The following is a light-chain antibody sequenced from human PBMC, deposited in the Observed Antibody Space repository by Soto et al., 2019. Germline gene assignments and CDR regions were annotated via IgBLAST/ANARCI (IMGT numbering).Light chain of an antibody. J-gene: IGLJ1*01. Sequence: QSALTQPRSVSGSPGQSVTISCTGTSSDVGAYNYVSWYQHLPGQAPKVMIYDVTKRPSGVPDRFSGSNSGETASLTISDLQAEDEADYYCCSHADRYAYVFGPGTKVTVL. V-gene: IGLV2-11*01. CDR2: DVT. CDR1: SSDVGAYNY. CDR3: CSHADRYAYV.